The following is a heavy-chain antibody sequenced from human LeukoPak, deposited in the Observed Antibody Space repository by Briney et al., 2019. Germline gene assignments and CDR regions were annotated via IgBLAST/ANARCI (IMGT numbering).Heavy chain of an antibody. CDR1: GFTFDDYA. CDR3: ARDLWQRGIDY. Sequence: GGSLRLSCAASGFTFDDYAMHWVRQAPGKGLEWVSGISWNSGNIGYADSVKGRFTISRDNAKNSLYLQMNSLRAEDTAVYYCARDLWQRGIDYWGQGTLVTVSS. D-gene: IGHD6-25*01. J-gene: IGHJ4*02. V-gene: IGHV3-9*01. CDR2: ISWNSGNI.